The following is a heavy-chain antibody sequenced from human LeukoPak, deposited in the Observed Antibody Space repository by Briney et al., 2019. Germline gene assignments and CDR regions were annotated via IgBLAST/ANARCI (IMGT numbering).Heavy chain of an antibody. Sequence: GESLKISCQASGYTFTNYWIAWVRQMPGKGLEWMGIIYLDDSDSKYSPSFQGQVTMSVDKSISTAHLQWRSLKASDNAMYYCAKSFSSGWYFDNWGQGTQVTVSS. D-gene: IGHD6-25*01. CDR2: IYLDDSDS. V-gene: IGHV5-51*01. J-gene: IGHJ4*02. CDR1: GYTFTNYW. CDR3: AKSFSSGWYFDN.